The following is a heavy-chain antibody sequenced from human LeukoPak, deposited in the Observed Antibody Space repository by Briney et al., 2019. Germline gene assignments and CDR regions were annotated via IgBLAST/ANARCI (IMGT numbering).Heavy chain of an antibody. V-gene: IGHV3-15*05. D-gene: IGHD3-10*01. J-gene: IGHJ4*02. CDR3: TTVTLRPVGL. CDR2: IKSKSDGGTT. CDR1: GFSFSRAA. Sequence: GGSLRLSCAASGFSFSRAAMSWVRQAPGKGLEWVGRIKSKSDGGTTDYAAPVKGRFTISRDDSKNTLFLQVNSLKIEDTAVYYCTTVTLRPVGLWGQGTLVTVSS.